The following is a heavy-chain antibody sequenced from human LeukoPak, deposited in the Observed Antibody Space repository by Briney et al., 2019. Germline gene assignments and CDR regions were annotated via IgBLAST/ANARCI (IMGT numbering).Heavy chain of an antibody. Sequence: ASVKVSCKASGYIFTSYYINWVRQAPGQGLEWMGWISGYNGRTDYAQMLQGRVTMTADTSTSTAYMELRGLTSDDTAVYYCARGDNYKMLYYFEYWGQGTLVAVSS. CDR3: ARGDNYKMLYYFEY. J-gene: IGHJ4*02. CDR1: GYIFTSYY. D-gene: IGHD1-1*01. V-gene: IGHV1-18*01. CDR2: ISGYNGRT.